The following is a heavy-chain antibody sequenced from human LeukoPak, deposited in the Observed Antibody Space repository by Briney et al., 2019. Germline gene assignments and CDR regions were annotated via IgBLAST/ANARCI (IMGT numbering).Heavy chain of an antibody. CDR1: GFTFSSYG. CDR2: ISYDGSNK. V-gene: IGHV3-30*18. J-gene: IGHJ6*02. Sequence: GRSLRLSCAASGFTFSSYGMPWVRQAPGKGLEWVAVISYDGSNKYYADSVKGRFTISRDNSKNTLYLQMNSLRAEDTAVYYCAKDHPSSSWYRSNYSYGMDVWGQGTTVTVSS. CDR3: AKDHPSSSWYRSNYSYGMDV. D-gene: IGHD6-13*01.